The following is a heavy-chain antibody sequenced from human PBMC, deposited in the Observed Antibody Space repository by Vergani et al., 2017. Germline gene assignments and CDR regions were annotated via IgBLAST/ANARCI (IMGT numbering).Heavy chain of an antibody. Sequence: QITLKESGPTLVKPTQTLTLTCTFSGFSLSTSGVGVGWIRQPPGKALEWLALIYWDDDMRYSPSLKSRLTITKDTSKNQVVLTMTNMDPVDTATDYCAHITIFGVVPDYWGQGTLVTVSS. D-gene: IGHD3-3*01. CDR2: IYWDDDM. V-gene: IGHV2-5*02. J-gene: IGHJ4*02. CDR1: GFSLSTSGVG. CDR3: AHITIFGVVPDY.